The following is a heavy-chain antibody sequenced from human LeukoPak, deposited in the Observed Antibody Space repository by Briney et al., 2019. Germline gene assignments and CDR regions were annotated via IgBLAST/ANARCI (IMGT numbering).Heavy chain of an antibody. CDR3: ATNYDIPFSAPYYYMDV. V-gene: IGHV1-69*05. CDR2: IIPIFGTA. CDR1: GGTFSSYA. J-gene: IGHJ6*03. D-gene: IGHD3-9*01. Sequence: SVKVSCKASGGTFSSYAISWVRQAPGQGLEWMGGIIPIFGTANYAQKFRGRVTITTDESTSTAYMELSSLRSEDTAVYYCATNYDIPFSAPYYYMDVWGKGTTVTVSS.